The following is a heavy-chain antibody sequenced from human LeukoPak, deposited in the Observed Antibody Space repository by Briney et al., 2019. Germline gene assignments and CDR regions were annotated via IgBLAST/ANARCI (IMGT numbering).Heavy chain of an antibody. CDR2: ISGSGGST. CDR1: GFTFSSYA. V-gene: IGHV3-23*01. J-gene: IGHJ5*02. Sequence: GGSLRLSCAASGFTFSSYAMSWVRQAPGKGLEWVSAISGSGGSTYYADSVKGRFTISRDNSKNTLYLQMNSLRAEDTAVYYCAKDRGAVVVVPAAMFVHWGQGTLVTVSS. CDR3: AKDRGAVVVVPAAMFVH. D-gene: IGHD2-2*01.